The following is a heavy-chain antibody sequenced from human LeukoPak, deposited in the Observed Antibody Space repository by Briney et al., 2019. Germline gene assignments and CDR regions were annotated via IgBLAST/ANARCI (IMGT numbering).Heavy chain of an antibody. J-gene: IGHJ6*03. CDR3: ARHRSLLRRGYYMDV. CDR1: GYSFTSYW. V-gene: IGHV5-51*01. CDR2: IYPGDSDT. Sequence: GESLKISCKGSGYSFTSYWIGWVRQMPGKGLEWMGIIYPGDSDTRYSPSFQGQVTISADKSISTAYLQWSSLKASDTAMYYCARHRSLLRRGYYMDVWGKGTTVTISS. D-gene: IGHD3-22*01.